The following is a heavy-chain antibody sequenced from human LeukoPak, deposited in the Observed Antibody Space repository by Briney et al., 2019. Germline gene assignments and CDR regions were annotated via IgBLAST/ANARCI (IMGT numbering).Heavy chain of an antibody. Sequence: ASVKVSCKASGGTFSSYAISWVRQAPGQGLEWMGRIIPIFGIANYAQKFQGTVTITADKSTSTAYMELSSLRSEDTAVYYCARPTTVVDYYGMDVWGQGTTVTVSS. CDR3: ARPTTVVDYYGMDV. J-gene: IGHJ6*02. V-gene: IGHV1-69*04. CDR1: GGTFSSYA. CDR2: IIPIFGIA. D-gene: IGHD4-23*01.